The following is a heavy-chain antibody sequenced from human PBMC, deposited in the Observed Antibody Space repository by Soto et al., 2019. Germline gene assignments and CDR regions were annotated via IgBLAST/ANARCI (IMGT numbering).Heavy chain of an antibody. J-gene: IGHJ4*02. CDR3: ARQSGRYYFDY. Sequence: QVQLQESGPGLVKPSENLSLTCTVSGGSISSYYWSWIRQPPGKGLEWIGYIYYSGSTNYNPSLKSRVTISVDTSKNQFSLKLSSVTAADTAVYYCARQSGRYYFDYWGQGTLVTVSS. D-gene: IGHD2-15*01. CDR2: IYYSGST. CDR1: GGSISSYY. V-gene: IGHV4-59*08.